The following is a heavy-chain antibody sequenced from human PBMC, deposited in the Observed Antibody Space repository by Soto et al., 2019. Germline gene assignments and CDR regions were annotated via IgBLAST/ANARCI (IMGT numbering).Heavy chain of an antibody. V-gene: IGHV3-23*01. J-gene: IGHJ2*01. CDR3: FLFQADDGIRDIGAVSAFLLNRSSDL. Sequence: KGLEWVSGISGSGAITYYADSVRGRFTISRDNSKSTLYLQLNSLRAEDTAIYYCFLFQADDGIRDIGAVSAFLLNRSSDL. D-gene: IGHD2-15*01. CDR2: ISGSGAIT.